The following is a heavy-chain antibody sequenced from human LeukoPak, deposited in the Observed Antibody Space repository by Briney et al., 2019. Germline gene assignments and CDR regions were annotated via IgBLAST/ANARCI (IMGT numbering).Heavy chain of an antibody. Sequence: GGSLRLSCAASGFTFTIFGLNWVRQAPGKGLEWVSYISSSSSTIYYADSVKGRFTISRDNAKNSLYLQMNSLRAEDTAVYYCARSVETISVPDFDYWGQGTLVTVSS. V-gene: IGHV3-48*04. D-gene: IGHD5/OR15-5a*01. CDR2: ISSSSSTI. J-gene: IGHJ4*02. CDR1: GFTFTIFG. CDR3: ARSVETISVPDFDY.